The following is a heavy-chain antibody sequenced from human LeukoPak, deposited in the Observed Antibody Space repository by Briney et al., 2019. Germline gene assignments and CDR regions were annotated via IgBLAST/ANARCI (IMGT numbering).Heavy chain of an antibody. CDR3: AKSPPIVVVPAAMRFDY. J-gene: IGHJ4*02. V-gene: IGHV3-23*01. D-gene: IGHD2-2*01. Sequence: PGGSLRLSCAASGFTFSSYAMSWVRQAPGKGLEWVSAISGSGGSTYYADSVKGRFTISRDNSKNTLYLQMNSLRAEDTAVYYCAKSPPIVVVPAAMRFDYWGQGTLVTVSS. CDR2: ISGSGGST. CDR1: GFTFSSYA.